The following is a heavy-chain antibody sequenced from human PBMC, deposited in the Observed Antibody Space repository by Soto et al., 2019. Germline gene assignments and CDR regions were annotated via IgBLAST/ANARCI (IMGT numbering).Heavy chain of an antibody. CDR2: ISSSSSYI. D-gene: IGHD2-15*01. Sequence: EVQLVESGGGLVKPGGSLRLSCAASGSTFSSYSMNWVRQAPGKGLEWVSSISSSSSYIYYVDSVKGRFTIFRDNTKNSLYLQMSSLRAEDTAVYYCARAVGARDYYYYYGMDVWGQGTTVTVSS. CDR3: ARAVGARDYYYYYGMDV. V-gene: IGHV3-21*01. CDR1: GSTFSSYS. J-gene: IGHJ6*02.